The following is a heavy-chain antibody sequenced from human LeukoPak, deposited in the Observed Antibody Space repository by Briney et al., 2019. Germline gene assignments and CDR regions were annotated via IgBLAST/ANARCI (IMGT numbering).Heavy chain of an antibody. D-gene: IGHD3-22*01. J-gene: IGHJ3*02. CDR3: ARAPNYSDISGYYLGTLDI. V-gene: IGHV4-34*01. CDR1: GGSFSDYS. Sequence: PSETLSLTCAVYGGSFSDYSWTWIRQPPGKGLEWIGEINHTGSTNYNPSLKSRVTISVDTSKNHFSLKLSSVTAADTAVYYCARAPNYSDISGYYLGTLDIWGQGTMVTVSS. CDR2: INHTGST.